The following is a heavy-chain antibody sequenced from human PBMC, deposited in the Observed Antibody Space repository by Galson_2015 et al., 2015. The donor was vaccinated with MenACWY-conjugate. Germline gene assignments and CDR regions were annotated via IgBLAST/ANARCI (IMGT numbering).Heavy chain of an antibody. D-gene: IGHD2-15*01. CDR1: GFTFDDYG. Sequence: SLRLSCAASGFTFDDYGMSWVRQAPGKGLEWVSGINWNGGSTGYADSVKGRFTISRDNAKHSLYLQMNSLRAEDTALYYCVRDFISIKDQPSPDFWGQGSLVTVSS. CDR3: VRDFISIKDQPSPDF. CDR2: INWNGGST. J-gene: IGHJ4*02. V-gene: IGHV3-20*04.